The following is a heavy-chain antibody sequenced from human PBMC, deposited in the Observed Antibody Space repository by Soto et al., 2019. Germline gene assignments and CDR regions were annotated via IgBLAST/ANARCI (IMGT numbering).Heavy chain of an antibody. D-gene: IGHD6-19*01. Sequence: GGSLRLSCAASGFTVSSNYMSWVRQAPGKGLEWVSVIYSGGSTYYADSVKGRFTISRDNSKNTLYLQMNSLRAEDTAVYYCARQSSGWYYFDYWGQGTLVTVSS. V-gene: IGHV3-66*04. CDR3: ARQSSGWYYFDY. CDR2: IYSGGST. CDR1: GFTVSSNY. J-gene: IGHJ4*02.